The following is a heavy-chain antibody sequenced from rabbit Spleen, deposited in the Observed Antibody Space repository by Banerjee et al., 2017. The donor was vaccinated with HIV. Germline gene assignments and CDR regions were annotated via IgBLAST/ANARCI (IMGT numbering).Heavy chain of an antibody. CDR3: ARGPPYAGYTSYCYVAFAYVTMGDFNL. CDR1: GFDFSTYS. D-gene: IGHD6-1*01. J-gene: IGHJ4*01. V-gene: IGHV1S7*01. Sequence: QLVESGGGLVQPGGSLKLSCKASGFDFSTYSMSWVRQAPGKGLEWIGYIVPIFGFTDYANWVNARFTVSSHNAQNTLYLQLKSLTAADTATYFCARGPPYAGYTSYCYVAFAYVTMGDFNLWGQGTLVTVS. CDR2: IVPIFGFT.